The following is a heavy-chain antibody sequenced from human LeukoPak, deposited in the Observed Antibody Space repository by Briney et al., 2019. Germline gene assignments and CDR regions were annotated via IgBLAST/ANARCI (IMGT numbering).Heavy chain of an antibody. CDR3: AKEMSTIVVVPAAIDY. CDR1: GCTFSSYA. Sequence: PGGSLTLSCAASGCTFSSYAMSWVRQAPAKGLEWVSAISGSGGSTYYADSVKGRCTISRDNSKNTLYLQMNSLRAEDTAVYYCAKEMSTIVVVPAAIDYWGQGTLVTVSS. J-gene: IGHJ4*02. D-gene: IGHD2-2*01. CDR2: ISGSGGST. V-gene: IGHV3-23*01.